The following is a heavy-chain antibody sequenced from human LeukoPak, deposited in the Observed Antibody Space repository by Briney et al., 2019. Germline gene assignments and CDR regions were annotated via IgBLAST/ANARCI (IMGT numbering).Heavy chain of an antibody. V-gene: IGHV4-34*01. Sequence: SETLSLTCAVYGGSFSGYYWSWIRQPPGKGLEWIGEINHSGGTNYNPSLKSRVTISVDTSKNQFSLKLSSVTAADTAVYYCARGQRYYDILTGYYYYYGMDVWGQGTTVTVSS. CDR3: ARGQRYYDILTGYYYYYGMDV. CDR1: GGSFSGYY. D-gene: IGHD3-9*01. CDR2: INHSGGT. J-gene: IGHJ6*02.